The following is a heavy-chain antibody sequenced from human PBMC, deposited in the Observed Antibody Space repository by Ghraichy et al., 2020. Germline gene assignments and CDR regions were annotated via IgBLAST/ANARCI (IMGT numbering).Heavy chain of an antibody. V-gene: IGHV3-74*01. CDR3: AKVTCYNWFDY. D-gene: IGHD5-24*01. J-gene: IGHJ4*02. CDR2: INGGGTST. CDR1: GFTFSNYW. Sequence: GGSLRLSCAASGFTFSNYWMHWVRQAPGKGLVWVSRINGGGTSTNYADSVKGRFTISRDNAKNTLYLQMNSLRAEDTAVYYCAKVTCYNWFDYWGQGTLVIVSS.